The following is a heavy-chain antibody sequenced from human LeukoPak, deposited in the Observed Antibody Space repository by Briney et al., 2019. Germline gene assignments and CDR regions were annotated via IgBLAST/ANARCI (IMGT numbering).Heavy chain of an antibody. CDR3: ARDPTPRYCSGGSCYTHYGMDV. V-gene: IGHV3-21*01. J-gene: IGHJ6*02. CDR1: GFTFSSYT. D-gene: IGHD2-15*01. CDR2: ISSSSSYI. Sequence: GGSLRLSCAASGFTFSSYTMDWVRQAPGKGLEWVSSISSSSSYIYYADSVKGRLTISRDNAKNSLYLQMNSLRAEDTAVYYCARDPTPRYCSGGSCYTHYGMDVWGQGTTVTVSS.